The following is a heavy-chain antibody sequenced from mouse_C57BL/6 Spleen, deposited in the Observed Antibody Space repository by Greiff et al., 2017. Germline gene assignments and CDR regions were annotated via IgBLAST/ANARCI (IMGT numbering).Heavy chain of an antibody. D-gene: IGHD2-14*01. CDR2: IYPGDGDT. V-gene: IGHV1-80*01. CDR3: ARGKRYGGYFDV. CDR1: GYAFSSYW. J-gene: IGHJ1*03. Sequence: VKLQESGAELVKPGASVKISCKASGYAFSSYWMNWVKQRPGKGLEWIGQIYPGDGDTNYNGKFKGKATLTADKSSSTAYMQLRSLTSEDSAVYFCARGKRYGGYFDVGGTGTTVTVSS.